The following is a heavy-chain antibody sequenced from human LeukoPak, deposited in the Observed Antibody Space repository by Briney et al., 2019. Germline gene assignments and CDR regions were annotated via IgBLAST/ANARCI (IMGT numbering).Heavy chain of an antibody. CDR2: ISAYNGNT. CDR1: GYTFTSYG. Sequence: ASVKVSCKASGYTFTSYGISWVRQAPGQGLEWMGWISAYNGNTNYAQKLQGRVTMTTDTSTSTAYMELRSLRSEDTAVYYCASGVYGSSWSDAFDIWGQGTMVTVSS. CDR3: ASGVYGSSWSDAFDI. D-gene: IGHD6-13*01. V-gene: IGHV1-18*01. J-gene: IGHJ3*02.